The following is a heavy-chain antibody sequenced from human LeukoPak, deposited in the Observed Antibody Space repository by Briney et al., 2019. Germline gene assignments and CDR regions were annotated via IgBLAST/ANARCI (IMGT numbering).Heavy chain of an antibody. D-gene: IGHD5-12*01. Sequence: PSETLSLTCTVSGGSISSGSYYWSWIRQPAGKGLEWIGRIYTSGSTNYNPSLKSRVTISVDTSKNQFSLKLSSVTAADTAVYYCASSGGYDSGWFDIWGQGTMVTVSS. CDR2: IYTSGST. CDR3: ASSGGYDSGWFDI. J-gene: IGHJ3*02. V-gene: IGHV4-61*02. CDR1: GGSISSGSYY.